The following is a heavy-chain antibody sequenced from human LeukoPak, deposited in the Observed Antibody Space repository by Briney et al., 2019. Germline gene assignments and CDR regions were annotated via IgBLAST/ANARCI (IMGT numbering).Heavy chain of an antibody. D-gene: IGHD6-6*01. CDR3: AKDRPFDP. CDR1: GCTFSSYA. CDR2: ISGSGGST. V-gene: IGHV3-23*01. J-gene: IGHJ5*02. Sequence: AGGSLRLSCAASGCTFSSYAMSWVRQAPGKGLEWASAISGSGGSTYYAASVKGRFTISRDNSKNTLYLQMNSLRAEDTALYYCAKDRPFDPWGQGTLVTVSS.